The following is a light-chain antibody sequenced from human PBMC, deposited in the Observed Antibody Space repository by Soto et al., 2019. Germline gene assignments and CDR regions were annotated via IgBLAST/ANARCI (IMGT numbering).Light chain of an antibody. CDR3: QQSYSTPRT. V-gene: IGKV1-39*01. CDR2: AAS. CDR1: QSISSY. Sequence: IQMTQSPSSLSAPVGDRVTITCRASQSISSYLNWYQQKPRKAPKVLIYAASSLQSGVPSRFSGSGSGTDFTLTISSLQPEDFATYYCQQSYSTPRTFGQGTKVDIK. J-gene: IGKJ1*01.